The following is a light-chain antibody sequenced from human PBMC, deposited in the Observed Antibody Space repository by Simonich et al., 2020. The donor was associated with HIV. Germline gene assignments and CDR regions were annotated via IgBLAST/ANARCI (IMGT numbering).Light chain of an antibody. Sequence: DIVMTQSPDSLAVSLGERATINCKSSQSVLYSSNNKNYVVWYQQKPGQPPKLLIYWASTRESGVPDRFSGSGSGTDFTLTISSLQAEDVAVYYCQQYYSAPRTFGQGTKVEIK. CDR1: QSVLYSSNNKNY. V-gene: IGKV4-1*01. CDR2: WAS. CDR3: QQYYSAPRT. J-gene: IGKJ1*01.